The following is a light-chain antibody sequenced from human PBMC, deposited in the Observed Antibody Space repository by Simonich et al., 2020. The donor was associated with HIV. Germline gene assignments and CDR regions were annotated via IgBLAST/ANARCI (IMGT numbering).Light chain of an antibody. V-gene: IGLV1-36*01. CDR2: YVV. J-gene: IGLJ3*02. Sequence: QSVLTQPPSVSDAPRQRVTISCSGSSSNIENNAVNLYQQLPGKAPKLLIYYVVLPPSGVSDRFSGSKSGTSASLAISGLRSEDEADYYCVAWDDSLSGPVFGGGTRLTIL. CDR1: SSNIENNA. CDR3: VAWDDSLSGPV.